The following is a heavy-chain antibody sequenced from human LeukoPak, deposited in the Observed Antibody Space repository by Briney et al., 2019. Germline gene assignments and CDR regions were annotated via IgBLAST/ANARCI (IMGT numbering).Heavy chain of an antibody. Sequence: SETLSLTCAVYGGSFSGYYWSWIRQPPGKGLEWIGEINHSGSTNYNPSLKSRVTISVDTSKNKFSLKLSSVTAAATAVYYCARANGYDILTGYYTSSIDYWGQGTLVTVSS. CDR1: GGSFSGYY. V-gene: IGHV4-34*01. D-gene: IGHD3-9*01. J-gene: IGHJ4*02. CDR2: INHSGST. CDR3: ARANGYDILTGYYTSSIDY.